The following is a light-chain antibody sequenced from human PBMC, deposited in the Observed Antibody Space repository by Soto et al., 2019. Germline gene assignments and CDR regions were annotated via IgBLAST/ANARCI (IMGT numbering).Light chain of an antibody. CDR1: QSVSSSY. CDR2: GAS. Sequence: EIVLTQSPATLSLSPGERATLSCRASQSVSSSYLAWYQQKRGQAPSLLIYGASSTATGIPDRFSGSGSGTDFTLTISRLEPEDLAVYYCQQYDSSPSTFGQGTRLEIK. CDR3: QQYDSSPST. J-gene: IGKJ5*01. V-gene: IGKV3-20*01.